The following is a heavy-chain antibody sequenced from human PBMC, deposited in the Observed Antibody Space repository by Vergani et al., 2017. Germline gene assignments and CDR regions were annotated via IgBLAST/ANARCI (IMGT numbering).Heavy chain of an antibody. CDR3: ARGTIFGVVPANWNAPDY. D-gene: IGHD3-3*01. V-gene: IGHV3-33*01. CDR2: IWYDGSNK. Sequence: QVQLVESGGGVVQPGRSLRLSCAASGFTFSSYGMHWVRQAPGKGLEWVAVIWYDGSNKYYADSVKGRFTISRDNSKNTLYLQMNSLRAEDTAVYYCARGTIFGVVPANWNAPDYWGQGTLVTVSS. CDR1: GFTFSSYG. J-gene: IGHJ4*02.